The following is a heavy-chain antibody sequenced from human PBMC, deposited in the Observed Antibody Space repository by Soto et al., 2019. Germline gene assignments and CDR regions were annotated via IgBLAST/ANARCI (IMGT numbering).Heavy chain of an antibody. Sequence: GGSLRLSCAASGFTFNRYTMSWVRQAPGTGLEWVPSLIGGNGETSYADSVKGRFTISRDISKNTLYLQMNSLRAEDTAVYYCAKDEEPDGAWDFDYWGLGTLVTVSS. CDR1: GFTFNRYT. V-gene: IGHV3-23*01. D-gene: IGHD4-17*01. J-gene: IGHJ4*02. CDR2: LIGGNGET. CDR3: AKDEEPDGAWDFDY.